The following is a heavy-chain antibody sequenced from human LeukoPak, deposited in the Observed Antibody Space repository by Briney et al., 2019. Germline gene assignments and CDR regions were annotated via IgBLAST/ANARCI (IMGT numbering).Heavy chain of an antibody. CDR3: ARDISGVHYDY. V-gene: IGHV1-2*02. D-gene: IGHD3-10*01. J-gene: IGHJ4*02. CDR2: INPNTGGT. Sequence: ASVEVSCKASGYTAGYFMHWVRQAPGQGLEWVGWINPNTGGTNYAQKFQGRVTMTSDTSIKTVYMELNGLRSDDTAMYYCARDISGVHYDYWGQGTLVTVSS. CDR1: GYTAGYF.